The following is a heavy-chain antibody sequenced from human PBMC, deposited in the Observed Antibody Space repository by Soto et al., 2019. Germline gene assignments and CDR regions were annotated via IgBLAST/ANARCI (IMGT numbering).Heavy chain of an antibody. CDR3: ARAKAGLRFPKLVDY. V-gene: IGHV1-69*13. CDR1: GGTFSSYA. Sequence: SVNVSCKASGGTFSSYAISWVRQAPGQGLEWMGGIIPIFGTANYAQKFQGRVTITADESTSTAYMELSSLRSEDTAVYYCARAKAGLRFPKLVDYWGLGTLVTVS. D-gene: IGHD5-12*01. CDR2: IIPIFGTA. J-gene: IGHJ4*02.